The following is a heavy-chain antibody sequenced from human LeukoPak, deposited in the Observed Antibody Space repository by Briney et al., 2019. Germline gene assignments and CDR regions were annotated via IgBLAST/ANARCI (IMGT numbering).Heavy chain of an antibody. D-gene: IGHD3-10*01. CDR2: ISWNSGSI. Sequence: GRSLRLSCAASGFTFDDYAMHWVRQAPGKGLEWVSGISWNSGSIGYADSVKGRFTISRDNSKNTLYLQMNSLRAEDTAVYYCAKDGEELLWFGELSVSGDAFDIWGQGTMVTVSS. V-gene: IGHV3-9*01. CDR1: GFTFDDYA. J-gene: IGHJ3*02. CDR3: AKDGEELLWFGELSVSGDAFDI.